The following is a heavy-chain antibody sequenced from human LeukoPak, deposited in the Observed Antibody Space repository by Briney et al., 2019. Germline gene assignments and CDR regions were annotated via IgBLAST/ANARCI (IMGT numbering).Heavy chain of an antibody. J-gene: IGHJ5*02. CDR3: ARRDQRNWFDP. CDR1: GYSISSGYY. CDR2: IYHSGST. Sequence: PSETLSPTCAVSGYSISSGYYWGWLRQPPGKGLEWIGNIYHSGSTYYNPSLKSRVTISLDTSKNQFSLKLSSVTAADTAMYYCARRDQRNWFDPWGQGTLVTVSS. V-gene: IGHV4-38-2*01. D-gene: IGHD2-2*01.